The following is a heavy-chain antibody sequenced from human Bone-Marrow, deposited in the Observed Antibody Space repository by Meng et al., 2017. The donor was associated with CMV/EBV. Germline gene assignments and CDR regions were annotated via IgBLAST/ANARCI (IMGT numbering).Heavy chain of an antibody. CDR3: AKFPTDSWSGYYIVS. J-gene: IGHJ5*02. V-gene: IGHV3-33*06. CDR2: IWYDGSNE. D-gene: IGHD3-3*01. CDR1: GFPFSNSA. Sequence: GGSLRLSCVASVAASGFPFSNSAMHWVRQVPGKGLQWVALIWYDGSNEYYADSVQGRFSISRDNSKNTLYLQMNSLRAEDTAVYYCAKFPTDSWSGYYIVSWGQGTLVTASS.